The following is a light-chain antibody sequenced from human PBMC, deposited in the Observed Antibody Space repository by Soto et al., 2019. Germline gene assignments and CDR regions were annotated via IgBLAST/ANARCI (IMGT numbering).Light chain of an antibody. CDR2: EGT. CDR3: SSYAGSSARVV. CDR1: STDFENYNL. V-gene: IGLV2-23*01. J-gene: IGLJ2*01. Sequence: HSAMTQPACVSGSPGQSITISCTRSSTDFENYNLVSWYQHCPDKAPKLIIYEGTKRPSEISDRFSGSESDTTASLIISGLQPEDEADYYCSSYAGSSARVVFGGGTKLTVL.